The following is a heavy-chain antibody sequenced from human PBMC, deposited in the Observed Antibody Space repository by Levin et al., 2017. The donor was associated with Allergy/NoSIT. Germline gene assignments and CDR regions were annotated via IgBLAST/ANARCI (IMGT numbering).Heavy chain of an antibody. D-gene: IGHD5/OR15-5a*01. CDR1: GYSFTNYW. CDR2: IFPGDSDA. Sequence: KVSCQGSGYSFTNYWIGWVRQMPGKGLEWMGIIFPGDSDARYGPSFQGQVTISADNSIGTVYLQWSSLTASDTAVYYCARQSVSSRFAYYWDFDLWGRGTQVTVSS. V-gene: IGHV5-51*01. J-gene: IGHJ2*01. CDR3: ARQSVSSRFAYYWDFDL.